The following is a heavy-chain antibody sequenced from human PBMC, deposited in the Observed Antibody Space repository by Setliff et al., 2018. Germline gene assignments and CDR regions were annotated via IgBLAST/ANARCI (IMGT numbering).Heavy chain of an antibody. CDR2: IDHSGRT. V-gene: IGHV4-34*01. CDR3: RFWSAGDESVRHLYYTDV. CDR1: GASFSNYY. Sequence: SETLSLTCTVYGASFSNYYWGWVRQPPEERLEWIGEIDHSGRTKYNPSLKGRVTISVDTSKNQFSLRLSSVTAADTAVYYCRFWSAGDESVRHLYYTDVWGRGTTVTVSS. D-gene: IGHD3-3*01. J-gene: IGHJ6*03.